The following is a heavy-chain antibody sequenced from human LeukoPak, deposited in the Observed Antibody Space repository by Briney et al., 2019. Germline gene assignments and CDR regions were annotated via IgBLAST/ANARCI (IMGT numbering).Heavy chain of an antibody. D-gene: IGHD2-2*01. CDR1: GGSISSYY. CDR3: ARGYCSSTSCYYYYYYMDV. CDR2: IYYSGST. V-gene: IGHV4-59*01. Sequence: SETLSLTCTVSGGSISSYYWSWIRQPPGKGLEWIGYIYYSGSTNYNPSLKSRVTISVDTSKNQFSLKLSSVTAADTAVYYCARGYCSSTSCYYYYYYMDVWGKGTTVTVSS. J-gene: IGHJ6*03.